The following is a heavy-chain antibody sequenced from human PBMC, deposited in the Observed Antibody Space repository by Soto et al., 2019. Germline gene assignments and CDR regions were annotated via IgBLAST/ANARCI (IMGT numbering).Heavy chain of an antibody. V-gene: IGHV4-31*03. J-gene: IGHJ5*02. CDR3: ARVDLWFGEQRLFEL. CDR2: IYYSGST. CDR1: GVSIINGGYY. Sequence: SETLSLTYTVSGVSIINGGYYWSLIRQHPGKGLEWIGYIYYSGSTYYNPSLKSRVTISVDTSKNQFSLKLSSVTAADTAVYYCARVDLWFGEQRLFELWGQGTLVTVSS. D-gene: IGHD3-10*01.